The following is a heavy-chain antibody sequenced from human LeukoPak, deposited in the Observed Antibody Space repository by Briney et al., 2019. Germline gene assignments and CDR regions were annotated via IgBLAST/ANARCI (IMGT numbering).Heavy chain of an antibody. CDR1: GYTFTAYY. CDR2: INPNSGGT. CDR3: ARRSDTSSYYTYYSDY. D-gene: IGHD3-22*01. Sequence: ASVKVACKASGYTFTAYYIHWVRQAPGQGLEWMGWINPNSGGTNYAQKFQGRVTMTRDTSISTAYMELSRLRSDDTAVYFCARRSDTSSYYTYYSDYWGQGTLVTVSS. V-gene: IGHV1-2*02. J-gene: IGHJ4*02.